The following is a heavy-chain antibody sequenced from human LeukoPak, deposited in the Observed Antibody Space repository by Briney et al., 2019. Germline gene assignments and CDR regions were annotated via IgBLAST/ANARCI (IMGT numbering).Heavy chain of an antibody. CDR1: GFNFTRHG. J-gene: IGHJ1*01. D-gene: IGHD6-13*01. CDR2: IWHTSMSA. Sequence: GSSLRLSCGTSGFNFTRHGMHWVRQAPGKGLEWVAVIWHTSMSAFYSDSVKGRFIISRDNSRNTLYLQMSNLRADDTAVYYCAKELGVRAAGWQIQQWGLGTRVSLS. CDR3: AKELGVRAAGWQIQQ. V-gene: IGHV3-33*06.